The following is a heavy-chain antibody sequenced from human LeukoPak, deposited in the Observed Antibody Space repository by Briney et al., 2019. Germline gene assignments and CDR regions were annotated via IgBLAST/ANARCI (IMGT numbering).Heavy chain of an antibody. D-gene: IGHD3-3*01. V-gene: IGHV1-46*01. CDR2: INPGGGST. CDR1: GYTFTSYY. CDR3: ARGIKSAYDFFSLWFDP. Sequence: ASVKVSCKASGYTFTSYYMHWVRQAPGQGLEWMGIINPGGGSTSYAQKFQGRVTMTRDMSTSTVYMELSSLRSEDTAVYYCARGIKSAYDFFSLWFDPWGQGTLVTVSS. J-gene: IGHJ5*02.